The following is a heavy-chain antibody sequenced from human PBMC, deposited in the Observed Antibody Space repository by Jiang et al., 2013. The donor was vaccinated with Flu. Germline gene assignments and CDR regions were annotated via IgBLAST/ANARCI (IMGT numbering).Heavy chain of an antibody. CDR1: GYSFTSYW. CDR2: IDLSDSYT. D-gene: IGHD2-21*02. V-gene: IGHV5-10-1*01. CDR3: ARGGGDCGGDCYYYYGMDV. J-gene: IGHJ6*04. Sequence: GAEVKKPGESLRISCKGSGYSFTSYWISWVRQMPGKGLEWMGRIDLSDSYTNYSPSFQGHVTISADKSISTAYLQWSSLKASDTAMYYCARGGGDCGGDCYYYYGMDVWGKGTTVTVSS.